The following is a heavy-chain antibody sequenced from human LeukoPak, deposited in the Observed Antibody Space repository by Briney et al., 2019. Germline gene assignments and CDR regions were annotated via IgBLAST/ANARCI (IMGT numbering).Heavy chain of an antibody. CDR1: GYSFPSYW. V-gene: IGHV5-51*01. Sequence: GESLKISCKGSGYSFPSYWIGWVRPMPGKGLGWMGIIYPGDSDTRYSPSFQGQVTISADKSISTAYLQWSSLQASDTAMYYCAKYLGYCSGGSCVIDYWGQGTLVTVSS. CDR3: AKYLGYCSGGSCVIDY. CDR2: IYPGDSDT. J-gene: IGHJ4*02. D-gene: IGHD2-15*01.